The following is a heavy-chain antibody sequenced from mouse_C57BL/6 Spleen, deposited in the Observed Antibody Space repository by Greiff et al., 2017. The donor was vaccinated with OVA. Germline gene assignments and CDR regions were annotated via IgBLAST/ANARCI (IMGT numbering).Heavy chain of an antibody. CDR2: IYPGSGST. Sequence: QVQLQQPGAELVKPGASVKMSRKASGYTFTSYWITWVKQRPGQGLEWIGDIYPGSGSTNYNEKFKSKATLTVDTSSSTAYMQLSSLTSEDSAVYYCARGYGDGSPWYFDVWGTGTTVTVSS. D-gene: IGHD1-1*01. V-gene: IGHV1-55*01. CDR3: ARGYGDGSPWYFDV. CDR1: GYTFTSYW. J-gene: IGHJ1*03.